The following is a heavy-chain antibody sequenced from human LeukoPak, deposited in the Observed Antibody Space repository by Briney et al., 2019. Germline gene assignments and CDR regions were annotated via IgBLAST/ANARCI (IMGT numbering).Heavy chain of an antibody. CDR3: AREGDGYNSPFDY. Sequence: GGSLRLSCAASGFTFSSYSMNWVRQAPGKGLEWVSSISSSSSYIYYADSVKGRFTISRDNAKNSLYLQMNSLRAEDTAVYYCAREGDGYNSPFDYWGQGTLVTDSS. CDR2: ISSSSSYI. J-gene: IGHJ4*02. D-gene: IGHD5-24*01. V-gene: IGHV3-21*01. CDR1: GFTFSSYS.